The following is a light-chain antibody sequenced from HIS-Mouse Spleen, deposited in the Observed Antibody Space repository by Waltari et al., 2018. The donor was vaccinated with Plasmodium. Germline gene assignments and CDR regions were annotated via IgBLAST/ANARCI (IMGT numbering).Light chain of an antibody. CDR2: WAS. CDR3: QQYYSTPWT. CDR1: QSVLYSSNNKTY. Sequence: DIVMTQSPDSLAVSLGERATINCKSSQSVLYSSNNKTYLAWYQQKPGQPPKLLIYWASTRESGVPDRCSGSGSGTDFSLTISSLQAEDVAVYCCQQYYSTPWTFGQGTKVEIK. J-gene: IGKJ1*01. V-gene: IGKV4-1*01.